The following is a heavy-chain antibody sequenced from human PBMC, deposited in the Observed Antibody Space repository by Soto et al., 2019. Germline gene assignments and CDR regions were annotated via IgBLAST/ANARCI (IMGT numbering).Heavy chain of an antibody. CDR2: IYSGGYT. Sequence: EVQLVESGGGLIQPGGSLRLSCAVSGFTVSNNYMSWVRQAPGKGLEGVSVIYSGGYTAYGDSVKGRFTISRDNSKNTLFPQMNGRGAADRAVFSWAAHPGGGGYWGQGTLVTVSS. V-gene: IGHV3-53*01. J-gene: IGHJ4*02. CDR3: AAHPGGGGY. CDR1: GFTVSNNY. D-gene: IGHD3-10*01.